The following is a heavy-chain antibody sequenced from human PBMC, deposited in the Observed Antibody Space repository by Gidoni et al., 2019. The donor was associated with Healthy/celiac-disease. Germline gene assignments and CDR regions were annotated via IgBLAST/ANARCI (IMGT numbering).Heavy chain of an antibody. J-gene: IGHJ5*02. V-gene: IGHV4-61*02. CDR2: IYTSGST. D-gene: IGHD3-22*01. Sequence: QVQLQESGPGLVKPSQTLSLTCTVSGGSISSGSYYWSWIRQPAGKGLEWIGRIYTSGSTNYNPSLKSRVTISVDTSKNQFSLKLSSVTAADTAVYYCARSKSDDYYDSMGWFDPWGQGTLVTVSS. CDR3: ARSKSDDYYDSMGWFDP. CDR1: GGSISSGSYY.